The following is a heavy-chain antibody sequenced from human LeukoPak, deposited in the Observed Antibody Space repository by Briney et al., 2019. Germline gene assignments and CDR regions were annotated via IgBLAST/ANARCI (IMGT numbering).Heavy chain of an antibody. D-gene: IGHD2-2*02. CDR2: IYYSGST. CDR1: GGSISSSSYY. V-gene: IGHV4-39*01. J-gene: IGHJ5*02. CDR3: ASIVVVPAAITDWFDP. Sequence: SETLSLTCTVSGGSISSSSYYWGWIRQPPGKGLEWIGRIYYSGSTYYNPSLKSRVTISVDTSKNQFSLKLSSVTAADTAVYYCASIVVVPAAITDWFDPWGQGTLVTVSS.